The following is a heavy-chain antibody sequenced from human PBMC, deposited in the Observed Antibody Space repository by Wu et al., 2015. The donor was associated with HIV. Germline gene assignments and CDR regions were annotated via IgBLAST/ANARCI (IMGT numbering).Heavy chain of an antibody. J-gene: IGHJ6*03. D-gene: IGHD3-10*01. CDR1: GYTFTNFG. CDR2: INTYKDNT. CDR3: ARDTRLSGTKSTYSPLDV. V-gene: IGHV1-18*01. Sequence: QVHLLQSGPAVKKPGTSVKVSCKASGYTFTNFGISWVRQAPGQGLEWLGWINTYKDNTNYAEKFKGRVTMTVDRTTNTAYMELRSLRSDDTALFYCARDTRLSGTKSTYSPLDVWGKGTTIIVS.